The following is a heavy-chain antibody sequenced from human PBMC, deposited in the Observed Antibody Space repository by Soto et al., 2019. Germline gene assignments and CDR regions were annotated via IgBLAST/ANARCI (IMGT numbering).Heavy chain of an antibody. CDR3: TYDFWSGPTYYYGMDV. CDR1: GFTFSGSA. D-gene: IGHD3-3*01. Sequence: GGSLRLSCAASGFTFSGSAMHWVRQASGKGLEWVGRIRSKANSYATAYAASVKGRFTISRDDSKNTAYLQMNSLKTEDTAVYYCTYDFWSGPTYYYGMDVWGQGTTVTVSS. V-gene: IGHV3-73*01. CDR2: IRSKANSYAT. J-gene: IGHJ6*02.